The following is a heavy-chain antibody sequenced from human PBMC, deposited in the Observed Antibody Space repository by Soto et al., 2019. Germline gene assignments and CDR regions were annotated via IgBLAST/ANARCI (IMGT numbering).Heavy chain of an antibody. J-gene: IGHJ5*02. CDR2: INHSGST. CDR1: GGSFSGYY. Sequence: SETLSLTCAVYGGSFSGYYWSWIRQPPGKGLEWIGEINHSGSTNYNPSLKSRVTISVDTSKNQFSLKLSSVTAADTAVYYCARGHWIVATKSSSTYRFDPWGQGALVTVSS. V-gene: IGHV4-34*01. D-gene: IGHD5-12*01. CDR3: ARGHWIVATKSSSTYRFDP.